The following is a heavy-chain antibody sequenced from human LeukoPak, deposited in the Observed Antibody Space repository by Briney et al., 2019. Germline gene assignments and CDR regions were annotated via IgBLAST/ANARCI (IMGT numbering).Heavy chain of an antibody. Sequence: PGGSLRLSCAASGFTFSSYAMQWVRQAPGKGVEYVSGISSNGGSTYYATSVKGRFTISSDNSKNTLYSQIGSLRAEDMAVYYCARDRGDSSSSSYFDYWGQGTLVTVSS. CDR3: ARDRGDSSSSSYFDY. CDR1: GFTFSSYA. J-gene: IGHJ4*02. CDR2: ISSNGGST. D-gene: IGHD6-6*01. V-gene: IGHV3-64*01.